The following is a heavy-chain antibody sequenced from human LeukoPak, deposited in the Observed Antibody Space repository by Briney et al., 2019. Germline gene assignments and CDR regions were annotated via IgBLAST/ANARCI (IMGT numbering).Heavy chain of an antibody. CDR1: GFTFSSYW. V-gene: IGHV3-74*01. Sequence: GGSLRLSCAASGFTFSSYWIHWVRQAPGKGLVWVSRINSDGTGTTYADSVKGRFTISRDNAKNTLYLQMNSLRAEDTAIYYCARLGSGWYFSIWGQGTLVTVSS. CDR3: ARLGSGWYFSI. D-gene: IGHD6-19*01. CDR2: INSDGTGT. J-gene: IGHJ4*02.